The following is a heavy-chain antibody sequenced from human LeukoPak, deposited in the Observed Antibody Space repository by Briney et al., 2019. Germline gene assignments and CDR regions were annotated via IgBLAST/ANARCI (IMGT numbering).Heavy chain of an antibody. Sequence: GASVKVSCKASGYTFTSYYIHWVRQAPGQGLAWMGVINPSGGSTTYAQNFQGRVTMTTDTSTSTVYMELSSLRSEDTAVYSCARDRASGSYQVSFCYDLDVWGLATTLTVSS. CDR2: INPSGGST. CDR1: GYTFTSYY. J-gene: IGHJ6*02. CDR3: ARDRASGSYQVSFCYDLDV. D-gene: IGHD3-10*01. V-gene: IGHV1-46*01.